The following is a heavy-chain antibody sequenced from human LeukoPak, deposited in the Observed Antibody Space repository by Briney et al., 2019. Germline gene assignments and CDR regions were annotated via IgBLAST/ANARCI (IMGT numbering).Heavy chain of an antibody. CDR1: GSSFTSYW. J-gene: IGHJ6*02. D-gene: IGHD2-2*02. Sequence: GESLQISCQGSGSSFTSYWIGRVRQVPGKGLEWMGIIYPGDSDTRYSPSFQGQVTISADKSISTAYLQWSSLKASDTAMYYCARPYCSSTTCYKYGMDVWGQGTTVTVSS. CDR3: ARPYCSSTTCYKYGMDV. CDR2: IYPGDSDT. V-gene: IGHV5-51*01.